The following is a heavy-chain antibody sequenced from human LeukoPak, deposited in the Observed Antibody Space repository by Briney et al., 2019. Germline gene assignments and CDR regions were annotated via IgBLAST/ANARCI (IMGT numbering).Heavy chain of an antibody. CDR2: INPNSGGT. V-gene: IGHV1-2*02. CDR1: GYTFTGYY. D-gene: IGHD6-6*01. J-gene: IGHJ4*02. CDR3: AREGRSSSSPFDY. Sequence: GASVKVSCKASGYTFTGYYMHWVRQAPGQGLEWMGWINPNSGGTNHAQKFQGRVTMTRDTSISTAYMELSRLRSDDTAVYYCAREGRSSSSPFDYWGQGTLVTVSS.